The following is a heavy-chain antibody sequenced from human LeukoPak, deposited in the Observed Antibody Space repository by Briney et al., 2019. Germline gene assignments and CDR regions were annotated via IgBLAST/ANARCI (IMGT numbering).Heavy chain of an antibody. J-gene: IGHJ4*02. CDR1: GFTFTNYA. V-gene: IGHV3-23*01. CDR2: ISDGVGNT. CDR3: AKREKGTTGRFFDY. D-gene: IGHD4-17*01. Sequence: PGGSLRLSCAASGFTFTNYAMTWVRQAPGKGLEWVSGISDGVGNTYYADSVKGRFTISRDHSKNTLYLQMNSLRAEDTALYYCAKREKGTTGRFFDYWGQGTLVTVSS.